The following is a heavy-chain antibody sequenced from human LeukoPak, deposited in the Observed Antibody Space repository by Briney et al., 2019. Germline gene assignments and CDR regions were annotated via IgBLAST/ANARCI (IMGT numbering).Heavy chain of an antibody. D-gene: IGHD3-22*01. CDR2: IYSGGST. V-gene: IGHV3-53*01. CDR3: ARDFSYYDSSGYSYFDY. Sequence: PGGSLRLSCAASGFTVSSNYMSWVPEAPGKGLEWVSVIYSGGSTYYADSVKGRFTISRDNSKNTLYLQMNSLRAEDTAVYYCARDFSYYDSSGYSYFDYWGQGTLVTVSS. J-gene: IGHJ4*02. CDR1: GFTVSSNY.